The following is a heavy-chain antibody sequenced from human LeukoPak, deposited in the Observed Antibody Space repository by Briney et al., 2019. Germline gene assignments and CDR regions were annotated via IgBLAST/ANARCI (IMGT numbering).Heavy chain of an antibody. V-gene: IGHV4-39*01. D-gene: IGHD1-26*01. Sequence: PSETLSLTCTVSGGSISSSSYYWGWIRQPPGKGLEWIGNIYYSGSTYYNPSLKSRVTISADTSKNQFSLKLNSVTAAGTAVYYCASLLSGRYHCWGQGTLVTVSS. CDR1: GGSISSSSYY. J-gene: IGHJ4*02. CDR3: ASLLSGRYHC. CDR2: IYYSGST.